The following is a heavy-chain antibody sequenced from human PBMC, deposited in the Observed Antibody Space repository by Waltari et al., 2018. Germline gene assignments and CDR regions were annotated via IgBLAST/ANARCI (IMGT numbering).Heavy chain of an antibody. V-gene: IGHV1-2*02. CDR2: INPNSGGT. J-gene: IGHJ4*02. Sequence: QVQLVQSGAEVKKPGASVKVSCKASGYTFTGYYMPWVRQAPGQGLEWMGWINPNSGGTNYAQKFQGRVTMTRDTSISTAYMELSRLRSDDTAVYYCARSIAVAGTPLGPFDYWGQGTLVTVSS. CDR3: ARSIAVAGTPLGPFDY. D-gene: IGHD6-19*01. CDR1: GYTFTGYY.